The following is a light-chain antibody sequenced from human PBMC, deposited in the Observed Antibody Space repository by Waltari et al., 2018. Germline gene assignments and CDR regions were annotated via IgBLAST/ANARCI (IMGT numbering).Light chain of an antibody. CDR3: HQYNSYPWT. CDR2: KAS. Sequence: DIQMTQSPSTLSASVGDRVTITCRARQSITDLLAWYQQKPGKAPSLLIYKASGLESGVPSRFSAGGSGTEFTLTISSLQLDDFATYYCHQYNSYPWTFGQGTKVEIK. V-gene: IGKV1-5*03. J-gene: IGKJ1*01. CDR1: QSITDL.